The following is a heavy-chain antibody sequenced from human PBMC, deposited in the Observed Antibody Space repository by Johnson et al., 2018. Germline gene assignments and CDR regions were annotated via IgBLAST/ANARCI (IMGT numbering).Heavy chain of an antibody. CDR1: GFIFSSYG. V-gene: IGHV3-30*18. Sequence: QVQLVQSGGGVVQPGRSLRLSCAASGFIFSSYGMHWVRQAPGKGLEWVAVISYAGSNKYYADSVKGRFTISRDNSKNTLYLQMNSLRAEDTAVYYCAKVPSTIFGVVRGYYYGMDVWGQGTTVTVSS. J-gene: IGHJ6*02. D-gene: IGHD3-3*01. CDR3: AKVPSTIFGVVRGYYYGMDV. CDR2: ISYAGSNK.